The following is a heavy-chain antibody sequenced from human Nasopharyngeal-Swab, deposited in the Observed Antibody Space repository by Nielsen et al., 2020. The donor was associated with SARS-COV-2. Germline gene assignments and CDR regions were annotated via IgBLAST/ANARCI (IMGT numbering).Heavy chain of an antibody. CDR1: GFTFSDYY. CDR3: ATSLQKDYFDY. CDR2: ISSSSYT. D-gene: IGHD3-10*01. V-gene: IGHV3-11*03. J-gene: IGHJ4*02. Sequence: GESLKISCAASGFTFSDYYMSWIRQAPGKGLEWVSYISSSSYTNYADSVKGRFTISRDNAKNSPYLQMNSLRAEDTAVYYWATSLQKDYFDYWGQGTLVTVSS.